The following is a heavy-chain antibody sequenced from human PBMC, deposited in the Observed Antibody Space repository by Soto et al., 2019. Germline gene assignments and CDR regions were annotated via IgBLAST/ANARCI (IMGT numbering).Heavy chain of an antibody. D-gene: IGHD3-3*01. CDR1: GCTFTTYG. J-gene: IGHJ4*02. V-gene: IGHV1-18*01. CDR2: ISAYNGNT. CDR3: ARVIFGVDYFDY. Sequence: QVQLVQSGAEEKKPGASVKVSCKASGCTFTTYGISWVRQAPGQGLEWMGWISAYNGNTNYAQKLQDRVTMTTDTSTSTAYMELRSLRSDDTAVYYCARVIFGVDYFDYCGQGTLVTVSS.